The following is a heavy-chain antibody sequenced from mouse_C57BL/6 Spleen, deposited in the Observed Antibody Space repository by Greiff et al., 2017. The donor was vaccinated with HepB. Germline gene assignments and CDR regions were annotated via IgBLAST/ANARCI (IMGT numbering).Heavy chain of an antibody. D-gene: IGHD2-4*01. CDR1: GFSFNTYA. CDR2: IRSKSNNYAT. V-gene: IGHV10-1*01. CDR3: VRHKYYDYDGGYYFDY. Sequence: EVPLVESGGGLVQPKGSLKLSCAASGFSFNTYAMNWVRQAPGKGLEWVSRIRSKSNNYATYYADSVKDRFTISRDDSESMLYLQMNNLKTEDTAMYYCVRHKYYDYDGGYYFDYWGQGTTLTVSS. J-gene: IGHJ2*01.